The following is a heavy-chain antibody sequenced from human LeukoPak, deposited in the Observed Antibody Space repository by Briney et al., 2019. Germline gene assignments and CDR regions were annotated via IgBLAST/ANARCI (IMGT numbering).Heavy chain of an antibody. CDR3: ARYLAAGYFDL. CDR1: GGSISNCY. CDR2: ISASGNT. V-gene: IGHV4-4*07. D-gene: IGHD6-25*01. Sequence: KSSETLSLTCTVSGGSISNCYWSWIRQPAGKGLEWIGRISASGNTNYNPSLKSRVTMSVDTSMNLFALKLSSVTAADTAVYYCARYLAAGYFDLWGRGTLVTVSS. J-gene: IGHJ2*01.